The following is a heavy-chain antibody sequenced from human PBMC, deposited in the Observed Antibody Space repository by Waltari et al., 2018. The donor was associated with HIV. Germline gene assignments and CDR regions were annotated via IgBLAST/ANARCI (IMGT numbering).Heavy chain of an antibody. CDR2: INSDGGTR. V-gene: IGHV3-74*01. J-gene: IGHJ4*02. D-gene: IGHD3-9*01. CDR3: ARASHYFEFSTFDGDYYFDL. Sequence: VQLVESGGGSIKSGGSLRLSCAASGFSVSNHWMEWVRQGPGKGLVCLGGINSDGGTREYADAVKGRFVISRDNARNTVYLQVNSLRVEDTAVYYCARASHYFEFSTFDGDYYFDLWGRGTRVAVSS. CDR1: GFSVSNHW.